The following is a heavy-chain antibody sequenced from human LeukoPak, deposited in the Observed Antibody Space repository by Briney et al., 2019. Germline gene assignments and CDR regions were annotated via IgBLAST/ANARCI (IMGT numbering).Heavy chain of an antibody. CDR3: ATDWGHSGCRD. V-gene: IGHV3-66*01. Sequence: GGSLRLSCAVSGLTLSDKYTTWVRQAPGKGLEWVSVIYGGGSKYYADSVKDRFTISRNNAKNKVYLQINNLRPDDTAVYYCATDWGHSGCRDWGQGTLLTVSS. CDR2: IYGGGSK. CDR1: GLTLSDKY. J-gene: IGHJ4*02. D-gene: IGHD5-12*01.